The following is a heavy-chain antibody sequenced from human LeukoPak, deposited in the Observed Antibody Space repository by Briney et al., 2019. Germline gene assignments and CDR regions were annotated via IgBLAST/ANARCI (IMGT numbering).Heavy chain of an antibody. CDR3: ARLDDSSGYDQFDY. CDR1: GYSFTGYW. Sequence: GESLKISCKGSGYSFTGYWIGWVRQMPGKGLEWMGIIYPGDSDTRYSPPFQGQVTISADKSISTAYLQWSSLKASDTAMYYCARLDDSSGYDQFDYWGQGTLVTVSS. CDR2: IYPGDSDT. D-gene: IGHD3-22*01. V-gene: IGHV5-51*01. J-gene: IGHJ4*02.